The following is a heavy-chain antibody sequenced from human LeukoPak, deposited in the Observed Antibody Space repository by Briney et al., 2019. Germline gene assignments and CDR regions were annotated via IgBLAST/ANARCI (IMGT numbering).Heavy chain of an antibody. CDR1: REPPTPHH. D-gene: IGHD5/OR15-5a*01. CDR2: TNHSGST. V-gene: IGHV4-34*01. Sequence: PPETPSHTPAHHREPPTPHHPTPTPHPPPNRPQRKAQTNHSGSTNYNPSLKSRVTISVDTSKNQFSLKLSSVTAADTAVYYCARGGSRRKYLPLVDAFDIWGQGTMVTVSS. J-gene: IGHJ3*02. CDR3: ARGGSRRKYLPLVDAFDI.